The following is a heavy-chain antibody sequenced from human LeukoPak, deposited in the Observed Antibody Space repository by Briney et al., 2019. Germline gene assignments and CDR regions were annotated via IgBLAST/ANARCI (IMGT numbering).Heavy chain of an antibody. CDR1: GFTFSSYA. V-gene: IGHV3-23*01. CDR3: AKPFMVGATGYYYYMDV. J-gene: IGHJ6*03. D-gene: IGHD1-26*01. CDR2: ISSNGGST. Sequence: GGSLRLSCAASGFTFSSYAMSWVRQAPGRGLEWVSAISSNGGSTHYADSVKGRFTISRDNSKNTLYLQMNSLRAEDTAVYYCAKPFMVGATGYYYYMDVWGEGTTVTVSS.